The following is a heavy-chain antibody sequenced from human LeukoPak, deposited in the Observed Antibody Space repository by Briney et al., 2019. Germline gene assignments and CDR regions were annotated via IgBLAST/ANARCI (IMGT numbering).Heavy chain of an antibody. V-gene: IGHV1-69*05. CDR1: GGTFSSYA. J-gene: IGHJ4*02. CDR2: IIPIFGTA. CDR3: ARDEPNYYDSSGYPDQYDY. D-gene: IGHD3-22*01. Sequence: SSVKVSCKASGGTFSSYAISWVRQAPGQGLEWMGRIIPIFGTANYAQKFQGRVTITTDESTGTAYMELSSLRSEDTAVYYCARDEPNYYDSSGYPDQYDYWGQGTLVTVSS.